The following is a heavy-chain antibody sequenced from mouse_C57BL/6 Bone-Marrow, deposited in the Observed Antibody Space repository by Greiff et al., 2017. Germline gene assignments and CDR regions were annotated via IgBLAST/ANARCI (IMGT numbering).Heavy chain of an antibody. D-gene: IGHD2-4*01. CDR1: GYTFTNYW. CDR2: IYPGGGYT. J-gene: IGHJ2*01. V-gene: IGHV1-63*01. Sequence: VQLQQSGAELVRPGTSVKMSCKASGYTFTNYWIGWAKQRPGHGLEWIGDIYPGGGYTNYNEKFKGKATLTADKSSSTAYMQFSSLTSEDSAIYYCARRGIYYDYDGFDYWGQGTTLTVSS. CDR3: ARRGIYYDYDGFDY.